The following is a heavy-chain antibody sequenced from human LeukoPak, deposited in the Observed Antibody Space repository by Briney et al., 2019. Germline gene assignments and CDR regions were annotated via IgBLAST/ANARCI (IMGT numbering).Heavy chain of an antibody. CDR1: GFTFSSDA. V-gene: IGHV3-23*01. CDR2: ISGSGGST. J-gene: IGHJ4*02. D-gene: IGHD5-12*01. CDR3: VKEGSGYSGYDYFDY. Sequence: GGSLRLSCAASGFTFSSDAMSWVRQAPGKGLEWVSAISGSGGSTYYADSVKGRFTISRDNSKNTLYLQMNSLRAEDTAVYYCVKEGSGYSGYDYFDYWGQGTLVTVSS.